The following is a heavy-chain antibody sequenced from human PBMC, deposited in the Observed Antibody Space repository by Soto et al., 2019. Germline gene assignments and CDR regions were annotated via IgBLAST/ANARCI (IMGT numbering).Heavy chain of an antibody. Sequence: QVQLQQWGAGLLKPSETLSLTCAVYGGSFSGYYWSWIRQPPGKGLEWIGEINHSGSTNYHPSLTSRVTISVDTYKNQFSLKLSSVTAADTAVYYCARINGQPYSSSWYKGYIDSWGQGTLVTVSS. V-gene: IGHV4-34*01. J-gene: IGHJ4*02. CDR1: GGSFSGYY. D-gene: IGHD6-13*01. CDR3: ARINGQPYSSSWYKGYIDS. CDR2: INHSGST.